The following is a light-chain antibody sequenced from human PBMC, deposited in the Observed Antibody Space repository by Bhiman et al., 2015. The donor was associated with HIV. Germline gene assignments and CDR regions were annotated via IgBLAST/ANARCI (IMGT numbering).Light chain of an antibody. V-gene: IGLV2-14*03. CDR1: STDIGAYDY. CDR2: DVS. Sequence: QSALTQPASVSGSPGQPITISCTGSSTDIGAYDYVSWYQQYPGKAPKLIIYDVSTRPSGVSSHFSGSKSGNTASLTISGLQAEDEADYYCSSLTSSITYVFGTGTNVTVL. CDR3: SSLTSSITYV. J-gene: IGLJ1*01.